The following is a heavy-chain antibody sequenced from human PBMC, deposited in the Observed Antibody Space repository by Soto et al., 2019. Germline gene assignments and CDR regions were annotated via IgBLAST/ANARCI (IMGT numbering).Heavy chain of an antibody. CDR2: INPSGGST. Sequence: ASVKVSCKASGYTFTSYYMHWVRQAPGQGLEWMGIINPSGGSTSYAQKFQGRVTMTRDTSTSTVYMELSSLRSEDTAVYYCARGPHTAMENYYYYGMDVWGQGTTVTVS. J-gene: IGHJ6*02. CDR3: ARGPHTAMENYYYYGMDV. CDR1: GYTFTSYY. D-gene: IGHD5-18*01. V-gene: IGHV1-46*01.